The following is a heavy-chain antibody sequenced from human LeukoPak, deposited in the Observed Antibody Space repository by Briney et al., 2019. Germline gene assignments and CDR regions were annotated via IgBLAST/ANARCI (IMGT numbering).Heavy chain of an antibody. V-gene: IGHV3-11*04. CDR3: AREEKQWLAYYFDY. CDR1: GFTFSDYY. Sequence: NAGGSLRLSCAASGFTFSDYYMSWIRQAPGKGLEWVSYISSSGSTIYYADSVKGRFTISRDNAKNSLYLQMNSLRAEDTAVYYCAREEKQWLAYYFDYWGQGTLVTVSS. CDR2: ISSSGSTI. D-gene: IGHD6-19*01. J-gene: IGHJ4*02.